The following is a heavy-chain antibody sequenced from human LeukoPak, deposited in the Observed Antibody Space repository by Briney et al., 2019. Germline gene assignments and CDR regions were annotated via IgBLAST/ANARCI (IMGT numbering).Heavy chain of an antibody. D-gene: IGHD3-10*01. CDR3: ASRGNMVRGVLLMDV. V-gene: IGHV7-4-1*02. Sequence: ASVKVSCKASGYTFTSYAMNWVRQAPGQGLEWVGWINTNTGNPTYAQGFTGRFVFSLDTSVSTAYLQISSLKAEDTAVYYCASRGNMVRGVLLMDVWGQGTTVTVSS. J-gene: IGHJ6*02. CDR1: GYTFTSYA. CDR2: INTNTGNP.